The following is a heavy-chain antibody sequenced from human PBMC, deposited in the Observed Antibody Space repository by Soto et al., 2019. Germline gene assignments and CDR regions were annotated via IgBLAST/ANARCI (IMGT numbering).Heavy chain of an antibody. V-gene: IGHV4-30-4*01. CDR1: GGSISSGDYY. Sequence: QVQLQESGPGLVKPSQTLSLTYTVSGGSISSGDYYWSWIRQPPGKGLEWIGYIYYSGSTYYNPSLKSRVTISVDTSKNQFSLKLSSVTAADTAVYYCARFTLYYDSSEGWFDPWGQGTLVTVSS. CDR2: IYYSGST. J-gene: IGHJ5*02. CDR3: ARFTLYYDSSEGWFDP. D-gene: IGHD3-22*01.